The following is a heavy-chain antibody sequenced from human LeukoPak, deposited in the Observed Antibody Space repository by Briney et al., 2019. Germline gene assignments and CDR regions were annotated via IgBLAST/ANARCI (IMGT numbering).Heavy chain of an antibody. V-gene: IGHV4-34*01. CDR3: ARRARPIVGARGYFDY. CDR2: INHSGST. J-gene: IGHJ4*02. Sequence: SETLSLTCAVYGGSFSGYYWSWIRQPPGKGLEWIGEINHSGSTNYNPSLKSRVTISVDTSKNQFSLKLSSVTAADTAVYYCARRARPIVGARGYFDYWGQGTLVTVSS. D-gene: IGHD1-26*01. CDR1: GGSFSGYY.